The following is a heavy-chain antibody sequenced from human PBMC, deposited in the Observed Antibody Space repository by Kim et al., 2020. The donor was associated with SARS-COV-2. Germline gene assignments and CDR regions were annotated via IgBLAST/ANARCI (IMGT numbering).Heavy chain of an antibody. D-gene: IGHD4-17*01. J-gene: IGHJ3*02. CDR2: IYYSGST. CDR1: GGSISSYY. V-gene: IGHV4-59*01. CDR3: AREVFSYGGPDI. Sequence: SETLSLTCTVSGGSISSYYWSWIRQPPGKGLEWIGYIYYSGSTNYNPSLKSRVTISVDTSKNQFSLKLSSVTAADTAVYYCAREVFSYGGPDIWGQGTMVTVSS.